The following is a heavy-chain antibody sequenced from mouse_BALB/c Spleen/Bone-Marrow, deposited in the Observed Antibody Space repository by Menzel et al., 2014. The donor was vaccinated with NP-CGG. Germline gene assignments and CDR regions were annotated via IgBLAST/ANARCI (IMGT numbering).Heavy chain of an antibody. CDR1: GYTFSSHR. D-gene: IGHD2-1*01. CDR2: ILPGSGST. J-gene: IGHJ4*01. V-gene: IGHV1-9*01. CDR3: ARSYYVNYDAMDH. Sequence: QVHLQQAGSEMLKPGAYMKISVKATGYTFSSHRIEWVKQRPGHGLEWIGEILPGSGSTNYNERFKGKATFTADTSSNTAYMQLSSLTSEDSAVYYCARSYYVNYDAMDHRSQPTPVT.